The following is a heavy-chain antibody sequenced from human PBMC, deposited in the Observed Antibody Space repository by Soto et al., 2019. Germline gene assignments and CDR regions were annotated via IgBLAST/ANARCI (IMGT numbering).Heavy chain of an antibody. CDR1: GFTFSGSA. Sequence: EVQLVESGGGLVRPGGSLKLSCTASGFTFSGSAIHWVRQASGKGLEWVGRIRSKANNYATAYAASVEGRFTVSRDDSKNTAYLQMNSLKTEDTAMYYCARRPGYTDLVGGTADYWGQGTLVTVSS. CDR2: IRSKANNYAT. J-gene: IGHJ4*02. D-gene: IGHD1-26*01. V-gene: IGHV3-73*01. CDR3: ARRPGYTDLVGGTADY.